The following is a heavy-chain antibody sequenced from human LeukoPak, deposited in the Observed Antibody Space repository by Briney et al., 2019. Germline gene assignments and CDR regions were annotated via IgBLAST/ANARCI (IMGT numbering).Heavy chain of an antibody. CDR3: ARGLYMYSSNWAYVDY. CDR2: TYYRSKWFN. V-gene: IGHV6-1*01. J-gene: IGHJ4*02. CDR1: GDSVSSNSAA. Sequence: QTLSLTCAISGDSVSSNSAAWNWIRQSPSRGLEWLGRTYYRSKWFNDYAVSVKSRITISPDTSKNLFSLQLNSVTPEDTAAYYCARGLYMYSSNWAYVDYWGQGTLVSVSS. D-gene: IGHD6-13*01.